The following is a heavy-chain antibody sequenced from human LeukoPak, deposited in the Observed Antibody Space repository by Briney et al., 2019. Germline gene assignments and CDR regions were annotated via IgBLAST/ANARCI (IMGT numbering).Heavy chain of an antibody. V-gene: IGHV3-11*04. J-gene: IGHJ6*03. Sequence: GGSLRLSCEAFGFTFSDYYMSWIRQAPGKGLEWVSYITNSVRTTYYADSVKGRFTISRDNAKNSLYLQMNSLRVEDTAVYYCARDRGYCSGGSCLGYYMDVWGKGTTVTVSS. CDR2: ITNSVRTT. CDR3: ARDRGYCSGGSCLGYYMDV. CDR1: GFTFSDYY. D-gene: IGHD2-15*01.